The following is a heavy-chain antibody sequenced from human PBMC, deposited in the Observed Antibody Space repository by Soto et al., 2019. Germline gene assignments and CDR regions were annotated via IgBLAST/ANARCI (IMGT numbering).Heavy chain of an antibody. CDR3: VRVVAIPGYPDH. CDR1: GGTFSSYA. V-gene: IGHV1-69*12. Sequence: QVQLVQSGAAVRQPASSVKVSCKTSGGTFSSYAISWVRQAPGQGLEWMGGIVPIVGTTTYAQKFQGRVTITADEATSTAYMQLSRLRSDDTVVYYCVRVVAIPGYPDHWGQGTLVTVSS. CDR2: IVPIVGTT. D-gene: IGHD5-12*01. J-gene: IGHJ4*02.